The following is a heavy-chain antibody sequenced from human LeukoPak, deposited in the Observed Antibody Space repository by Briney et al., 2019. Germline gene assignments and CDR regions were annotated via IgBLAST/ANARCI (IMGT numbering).Heavy chain of an antibody. V-gene: IGHV3-53*01. J-gene: IGHJ4*02. CDR1: GFTFSSYS. D-gene: IGHD3-16*02. CDR2: IYSGGST. Sequence: GGSLRLSCAASGFTFSSYSMNWVRQAPGKGLEWVSVIYSGGSTYYADSVKGRFTISRDNSKNTLYLQMNSLRAEDTAVYYCAKEGGYGELSSYFDYWGQGTLVTVSS. CDR3: AKEGGYGELSSYFDY.